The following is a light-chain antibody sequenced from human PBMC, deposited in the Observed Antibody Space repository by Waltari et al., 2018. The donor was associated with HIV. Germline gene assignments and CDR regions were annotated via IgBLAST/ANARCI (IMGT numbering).Light chain of an antibody. J-gene: IGLJ2*01. CDR2: GNS. V-gene: IGLV1-40*01. Sequence: QSDLTQPPSVSGAPGQRVTISCSGVSAGYDVHWYQQLPGTAPKLLIYGNSNRPSWVPDRFSGSKSGPLASLAITGLQAEDEADYYCQSYDSSLSSSVFGGGTRLTVL. CDR1: SAGYD. CDR3: QSYDSSLSSSV.